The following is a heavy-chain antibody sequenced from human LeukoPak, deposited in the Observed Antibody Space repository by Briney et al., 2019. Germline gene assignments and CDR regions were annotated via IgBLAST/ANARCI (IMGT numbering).Heavy chain of an antibody. CDR1: GYTFTNYW. Sequence: GESLKISCKGSGYTFTNYWFGWVRQMPGKGLEGLGILYPGDSDTRYSPSFQGQVTISADKSISTAYLQWSSLKASDPAIYSCSRGDYGDFRVFYTLFDYWGQGTLVTVSS. V-gene: IGHV5-51*01. D-gene: IGHD4-17*01. CDR3: SRGDYGDFRVFYTLFDY. CDR2: LYPGDSDT. J-gene: IGHJ4*02.